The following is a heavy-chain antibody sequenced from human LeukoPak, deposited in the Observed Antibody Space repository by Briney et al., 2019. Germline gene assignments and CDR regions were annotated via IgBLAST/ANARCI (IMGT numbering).Heavy chain of an antibody. V-gene: IGHV3-23*01. CDR3: AKNLLGSESFSWHFDL. J-gene: IGHJ2*01. CDR1: GFRFSYYG. D-gene: IGHD1-26*01. CDR2: ITASGGST. Sequence: GGSLRLSCAASGFRFSYYGTSWVRQAPGRGVAWVSSITASGGSTRVDFVKEGFTVARDNSKNTLYPQMNILRADATAVYFCAKNLLGSESFSWHFDLWGRGTLVTVSS.